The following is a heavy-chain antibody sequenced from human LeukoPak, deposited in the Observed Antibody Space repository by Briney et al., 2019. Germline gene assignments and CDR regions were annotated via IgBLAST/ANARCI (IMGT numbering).Heavy chain of an antibody. V-gene: IGHV1-24*01. D-gene: IGHD6-19*01. CDR3: ATAASSGWPGNFDY. CDR1: GDTVTEFT. Sequence: ASVKVSCKVSGDTVTEFTMHWVRQGPGKGLEWLGGFDPQHGAKIYAQKFQGRVTMTEDTSTDTAYMELSSLRSEDTAVYYCATAASSGWPGNFDYWGQGTLVTVSS. CDR2: FDPQHGAK. J-gene: IGHJ4*02.